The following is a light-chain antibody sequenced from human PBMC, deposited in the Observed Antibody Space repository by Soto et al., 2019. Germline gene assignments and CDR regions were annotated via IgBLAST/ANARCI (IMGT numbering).Light chain of an antibody. CDR3: QQYSSSPRT. J-gene: IGKJ5*01. CDR2: GAS. V-gene: IGKV3-20*01. CDR1: QSVSNNY. Sequence: EIVLTQSPGTLSLSPGERATLSGMASQSVSNNYLAWYQQKPGQAPRLLIYGASNRATGVPDRFSGSGSGTDFSLTISRLEPEDFAVYHCQQYSSSPRTFGQGTRLEIK.